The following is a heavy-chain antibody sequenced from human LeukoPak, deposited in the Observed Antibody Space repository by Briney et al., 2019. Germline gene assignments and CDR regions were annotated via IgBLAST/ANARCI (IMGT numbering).Heavy chain of an antibody. CDR3: ARMKTTATYVWFDP. D-gene: IGHD4-17*01. J-gene: IGHJ5*02. V-gene: IGHV3-30*02. CDR2: IRYDGTNK. Sequence: PGGSLRLSCAASGFSFSNYGMHWVRQAPGKGLEWVAFIRYDGTNKHYADSVKGRLTISRDNSKNTLYLQMNSLRAEDTAVYYCARMKTTATYVWFDPWGQGTLVTVSS. CDR1: GFSFSNYG.